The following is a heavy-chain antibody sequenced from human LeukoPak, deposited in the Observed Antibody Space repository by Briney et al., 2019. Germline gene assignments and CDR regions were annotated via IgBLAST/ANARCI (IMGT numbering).Heavy chain of an antibody. D-gene: IGHD1-26*01. V-gene: IGHV3-74*01. Sequence: GSLRLSCAASGFTFPTYWMQWVRQAPGEGLVWVSRINSDGSTTSYADSVKGRFTISRDNAKNTLYLQMNSLRAEDTAVYYCARASGSYSWFFDYWGQGILVTVSS. J-gene: IGHJ4*02. CDR2: INSDGSTT. CDR3: ARASGSYSWFFDY. CDR1: GFTFPTYW.